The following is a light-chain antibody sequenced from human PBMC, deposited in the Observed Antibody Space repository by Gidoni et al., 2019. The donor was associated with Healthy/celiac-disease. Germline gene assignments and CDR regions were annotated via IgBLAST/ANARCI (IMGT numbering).Light chain of an antibody. CDR1: QSINGY. CDR2: ASV. J-gene: IGKJ4*01. Sequence: DIQMTQSPSSLSGSVGDTVTLTCRASQSINGYVNWYQQKPGKAPKLLIFASVTLQSGVPARFRGSGAGTDFTLTINNRQPEDFATDYCQQSESTPLTFGGGTNVDIK. V-gene: IGKV1-39*01. CDR3: QQSESTPLT.